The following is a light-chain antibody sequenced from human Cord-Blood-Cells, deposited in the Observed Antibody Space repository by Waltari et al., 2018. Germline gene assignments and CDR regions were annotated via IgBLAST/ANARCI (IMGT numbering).Light chain of an antibody. CDR2: GAS. CDR3: QQYNSLPLT. V-gene: IGKV3-15*01. Sequence: EVLITNSPASICVSPGDRPTPSCRASQRVSSNLAWYQQKPGQAPKLLIYGASTRDTGIPSRFSGSGSGTEFTLTISSLQSEDFAVYYCQQYNSLPLTFGGGTKVEIK. J-gene: IGKJ4*01. CDR1: QRVSSN.